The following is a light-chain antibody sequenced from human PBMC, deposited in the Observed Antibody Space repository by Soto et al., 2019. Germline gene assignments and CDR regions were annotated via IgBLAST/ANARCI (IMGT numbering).Light chain of an antibody. V-gene: IGKV1-5*01. J-gene: IGKJ1*01. Sequence: DIQMTQSPSTLSASVGDRVTITCRASQSITNRLAWYQQKPGKAPKVLIYDASSLESGVPSRFSGSGSGTEFTLTISSLQPDDFATYYCQQYNSYSRTFGQGTKVDIK. CDR1: QSITNR. CDR3: QQYNSYSRT. CDR2: DAS.